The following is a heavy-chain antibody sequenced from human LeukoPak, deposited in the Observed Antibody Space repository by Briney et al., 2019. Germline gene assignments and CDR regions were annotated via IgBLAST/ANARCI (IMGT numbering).Heavy chain of an antibody. D-gene: IGHD6-13*01. CDR1: GGSLSSGGKY. CDR2: IYDSGST. J-gene: IGHJ6*02. CDR3: ARAQIAAAGTNSLTDYYYYGMDV. Sequence: PSQTLSLTCTVSGGSLSSGGKYWSWIRQHPGKGLEWIGYIYDSGSTYYNPSLKSRVTISGDTSKNQFSLQLSSVTAADTAVYYCARAQIAAAGTNSLTDYYYYGMDVWGQGTTVTVSS. V-gene: IGHV4-31*03.